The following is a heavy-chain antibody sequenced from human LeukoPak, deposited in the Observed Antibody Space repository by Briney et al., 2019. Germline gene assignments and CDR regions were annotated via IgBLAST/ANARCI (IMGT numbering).Heavy chain of an antibody. CDR2: ISGSDGST. D-gene: IGHD6-19*01. Sequence: GGSLRLSCAASGFTFSNYAMNWVRQAPGKGLEWVSVISGSDGSTYYADSVKGRVTISRDNSKNTLYLQMNSLRVEDTAVYYCVRVGSVSGSDYLDYWGQGTLVTVSS. CDR3: VRVGSVSGSDYLDY. CDR1: GFTFSNYA. V-gene: IGHV3-23*01. J-gene: IGHJ4*02.